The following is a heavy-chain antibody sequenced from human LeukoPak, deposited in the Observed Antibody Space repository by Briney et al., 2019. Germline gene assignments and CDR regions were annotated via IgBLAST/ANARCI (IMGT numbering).Heavy chain of an antibody. J-gene: IGHJ4*02. CDR1: GGSISSSSYY. CDR3: ARLRSMVRGVTDY. V-gene: IGHV4-39*01. D-gene: IGHD3-10*01. CDR2: IYYSGST. Sequence: SGTLSLTCTVSGGSISSSSYYWGWIRQPPGKGLEWIGSIYYSGSTYYNPSLKSRVTISVDTSKNQFSLKLSSVTAADTAVYYCARLRSMVRGVTDYWGQGTLVTVSS.